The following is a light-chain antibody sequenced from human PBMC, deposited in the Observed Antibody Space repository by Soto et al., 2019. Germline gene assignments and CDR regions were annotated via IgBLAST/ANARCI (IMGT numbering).Light chain of an antibody. Sequence: DIQMTQSPSSLSASVGDRVTITCRARQGIRNDLGWYQQIPGKAPKRLIYAASSLQSGVPSRCSGSGSGTEFTLTISSLQPEDSATYYCLHHNSYPLTFGGGTKVEIK. CDR2: AAS. V-gene: IGKV1-17*01. J-gene: IGKJ4*01. CDR1: QGIRND. CDR3: LHHNSYPLT.